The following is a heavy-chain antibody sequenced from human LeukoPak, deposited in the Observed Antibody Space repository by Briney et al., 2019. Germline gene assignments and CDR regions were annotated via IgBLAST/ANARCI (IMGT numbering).Heavy chain of an antibody. Sequence: GGSLRLSCAGSGFTFSNSWMLWVRQAPGRGLEWVARIKRDIDGGTTDYAAPVKGRFTITRDDSENTLYLQMNSLKTEDTAVYYCTPDLPRSTSCSHDDWGRGTQVTVSS. CDR3: TPDLPRSTSCSHDD. V-gene: IGHV3-15*01. J-gene: IGHJ4*02. D-gene: IGHD2/OR15-2a*01. CDR1: GFTFSNSW. CDR2: IKRDIDGGTT.